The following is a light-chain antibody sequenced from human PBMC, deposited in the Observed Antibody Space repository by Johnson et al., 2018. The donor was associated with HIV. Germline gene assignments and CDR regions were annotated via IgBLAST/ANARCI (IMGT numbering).Light chain of an antibody. V-gene: IGLV1-51*02. CDR3: GTWDTSLNAYV. CDR1: SSNIGSNY. J-gene: IGLJ1*01. CDR2: END. Sequence: SVLTQPPSVSAAPGQKVTISCSGSSSNIGSNYVSWYQQFPGTAPKLLIYENDKRPSGIPDRFSGSKSATPATLGITGLQTRAEADYYCGTWDTSLNAYVFGTGTKVTVL.